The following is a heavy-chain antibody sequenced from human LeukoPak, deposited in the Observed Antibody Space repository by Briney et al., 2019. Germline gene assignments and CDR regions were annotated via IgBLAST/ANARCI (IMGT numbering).Heavy chain of an antibody. J-gene: IGHJ4*02. V-gene: IGHV5-51*01. CDR1: GYSFTNYW. Sequence: GDSLKISCQGSGYSFTNYWIAWVRQMPGKGLEWMGGIYPGDSHTRYSPSFQGQVTISADKSIGTAYQQWSSLKASDIAMYYCARDGDCLDYWGQGTLVTVSS. CDR3: ARDGDCLDY. CDR2: IYPGDSHT. D-gene: IGHD2-21*02.